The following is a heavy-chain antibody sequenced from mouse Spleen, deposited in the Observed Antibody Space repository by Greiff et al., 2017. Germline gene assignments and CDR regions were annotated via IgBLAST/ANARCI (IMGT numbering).Heavy chain of an antibody. Sequence: EVQLQQSGPVLVKPGASVKMSCKASGYTFTDYYMNWVKQSHGKSLEWIGVINPYNGGTSYNQKFKGKATLTVDKSSSTAYMELNSLTSEDSAVYYCARDYRYDGGYFDYWGQGTTLTVSS. D-gene: IGHD2-14*01. CDR2: INPYNGGT. CDR3: ARDYRYDGGYFDY. CDR1: GYTFTDYY. J-gene: IGHJ2*01. V-gene: IGHV1-19*01.